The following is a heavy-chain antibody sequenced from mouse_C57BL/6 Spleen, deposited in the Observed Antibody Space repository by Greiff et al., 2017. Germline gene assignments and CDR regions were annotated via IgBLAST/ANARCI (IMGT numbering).Heavy chain of an antibody. CDR1: GFTFSDYY. J-gene: IGHJ1*03. CDR2: INYDGSST. D-gene: IGHD1-1*01. Sequence: EVKLMESEGGLVQPGSSMKLSCTASGFTFSDYYMAWVRQVPEKGLEWVANINYDGSSTYYLDSLKSRFIISRDNAKNILYLQMSSLTSEDTATYYCARITTVVGPHWYFDVWGTGTTVTVSS. V-gene: IGHV5-16*01. CDR3: ARITTVVGPHWYFDV.